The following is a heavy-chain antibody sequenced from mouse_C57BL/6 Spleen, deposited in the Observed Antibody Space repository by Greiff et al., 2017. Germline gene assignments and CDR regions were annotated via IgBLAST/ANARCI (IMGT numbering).Heavy chain of an antibody. CDR2: IYPGDGDT. V-gene: IGHV1-82*01. Sequence: VQLQQSGPELVKPGASVKISCKASGYAFSSSWMNWVKQRPGKGLEWIGRIYPGDGDTNDNGKFKGKATLTADNSSSTAYMQLSSLTSEDSAVYVCARGRGSAYYAWYFDVWGTGTTVTVSS. CDR3: ARGRGSAYYAWYFDV. J-gene: IGHJ1*03. CDR1: GYAFSSSW. D-gene: IGHD1-1*01.